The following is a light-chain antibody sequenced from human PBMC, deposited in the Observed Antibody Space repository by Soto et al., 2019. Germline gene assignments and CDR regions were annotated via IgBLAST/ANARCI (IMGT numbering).Light chain of an antibody. J-gene: IGLJ2*01. V-gene: IGLV2-14*03. Sequence: SALTQPASVSGSPGQSITISCTGISSDVGGYDSVSWYQHHPGKAPKLMIYDVSNRPSGISNRFSGSKSGNTASLTISGLRAEDEADYYCSSYTSSNTLEGIFGGGTQLTVL. CDR3: SSYTSSNTLEGI. CDR1: SSDVGGYDS. CDR2: DVS.